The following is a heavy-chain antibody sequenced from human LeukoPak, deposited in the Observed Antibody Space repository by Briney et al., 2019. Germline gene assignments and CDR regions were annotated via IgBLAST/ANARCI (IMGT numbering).Heavy chain of an antibody. V-gene: IGHV3-23*01. CDR3: AKDSKYSSSWAYYYYGMDV. Sequence: GGSLRLSCAASGFTFSSYAMSWVRQAPGKGLEWVSAISGSGGSTYYADSVKGRFTISRDNSKNTLYLQMNSLRAEDTAVYYCAKDSKYSSSWAYYYYGMDVWGKGTTATVSS. D-gene: IGHD6-13*01. J-gene: IGHJ6*04. CDR1: GFTFSSYA. CDR2: ISGSGGST.